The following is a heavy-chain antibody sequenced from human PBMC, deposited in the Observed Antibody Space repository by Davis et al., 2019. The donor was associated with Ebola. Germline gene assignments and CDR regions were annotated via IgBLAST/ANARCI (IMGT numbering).Heavy chain of an antibody. V-gene: IGHV1-18*01. CDR2: ISAYNGNT. J-gene: IGHJ6*02. D-gene: IGHD6-13*01. Sequence: ASVKVSCKASGYTFTSYGISWVRQAPGQGLEWMGWISAYNGNTNYAQKFQGWVTMTRDTSISTAYMELSRLRSDDTAVYYCARGRATAAGTVLYYYYGMDVWGQGTTVTVSS. CDR3: ARGRATAAGTVLYYYYGMDV. CDR1: GYTFTSYG.